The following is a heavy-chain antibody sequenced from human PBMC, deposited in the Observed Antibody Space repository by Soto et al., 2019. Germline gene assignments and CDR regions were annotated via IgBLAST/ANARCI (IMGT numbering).Heavy chain of an antibody. Sequence: ASVKVSCRASGYTFTGYYMDWLRQAPGQGLEWMGWINPNSGGTNYAQKFQGWVTMTRHTSISTAYMELSRLRSEDTAVYYCASSGHSSGWYGHFDYWGQGTLVTVSS. D-gene: IGHD6-19*01. J-gene: IGHJ4*02. CDR1: GYTFTGYY. V-gene: IGHV1-2*04. CDR3: ASSGHSSGWYGHFDY. CDR2: INPNSGGT.